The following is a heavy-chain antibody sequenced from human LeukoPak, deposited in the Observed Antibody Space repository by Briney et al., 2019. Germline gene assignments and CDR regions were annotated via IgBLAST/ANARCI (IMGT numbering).Heavy chain of an antibody. CDR3: AKESYFATAV. D-gene: IGHD2-15*01. V-gene: IGHV3-23*01. Sequence: GGSLRLSCAASGFTFSTYAMSWVRQAPGKGLEWVSAISGGGGTTHYADSVRGRFTISRDNSMNTLSLQMNNLRAEDTAVYYCAKESYFATAVRGQGTTVTVSS. CDR2: ISGGGGTT. CDR1: GFTFSTYA. J-gene: IGHJ6*02.